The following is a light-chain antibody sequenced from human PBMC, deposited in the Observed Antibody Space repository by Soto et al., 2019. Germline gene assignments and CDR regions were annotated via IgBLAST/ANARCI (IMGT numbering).Light chain of an antibody. J-gene: IGKJ4*01. CDR3: QRRANWPLT. CDR2: GAS. V-gene: IGKV3-11*01. CDR1: QSVSSY. Sequence: EIVLTQSPATLSLSPGERATLSCRASQSVSSYLAWYQQKPGQTPRLLIYGASNRATGVPGRFSGSGSGTDFTLTISSLESEDFSGYFCQRRANWPLTFGGGTKVESK.